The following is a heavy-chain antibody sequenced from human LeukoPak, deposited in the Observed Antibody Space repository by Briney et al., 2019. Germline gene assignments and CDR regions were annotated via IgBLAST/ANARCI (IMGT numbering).Heavy chain of an antibody. D-gene: IGHD3/OR15-3a*01. V-gene: IGHV3-66*04. J-gene: IGHJ4*02. CDR1: GFTFSSYE. Sequence: GGSLRLSCAASGFTFSSYEMNWVRQAPGKGLEWVSVIYSGGSTYYADSVKGRFTIPRDNSKNTLYLQMNSLRAEDTAVYYCARPLGLGWLLPLRYWGQGTLVTVSS. CDR3: ARPLGLGWLLPLRY. CDR2: IYSGGST.